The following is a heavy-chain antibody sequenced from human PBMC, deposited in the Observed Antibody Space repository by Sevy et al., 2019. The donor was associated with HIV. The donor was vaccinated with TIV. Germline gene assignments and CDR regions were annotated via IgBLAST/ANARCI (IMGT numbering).Heavy chain of an antibody. D-gene: IGHD3-9*01. Sequence: GESLKISCKGSGYSFTSYWIGWVRQMPEKGLEWMGIIYPGDSDTRYSPSFQGQVTISADKSISTAYLQWSSLKASDTAMYYCARRANDILTGLDYYYYMDVWGKGTTVTVSS. V-gene: IGHV5-51*01. J-gene: IGHJ6*03. CDR3: ARRANDILTGLDYYYYMDV. CDR2: IYPGDSDT. CDR1: GYSFTSYW.